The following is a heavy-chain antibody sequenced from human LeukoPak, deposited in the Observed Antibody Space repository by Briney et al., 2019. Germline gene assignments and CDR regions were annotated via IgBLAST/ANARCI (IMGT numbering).Heavy chain of an antibody. V-gene: IGHV3-23*01. CDR3: ASCGEYYDFWSGYYYDAFDI. Sequence: GGSLRLSCAASGFTFSSYDMSWVRQAPGKGLEWISAISGSGGSTYYADSVKGRFTISRDNSKNTLYLQMNSLRAEDTAVYYFASCGEYYDFWSGYYYDAFDIWGQGTMVTVSS. J-gene: IGHJ3*02. CDR2: ISGSGGST. CDR1: GFTFSSYD. D-gene: IGHD3-3*01.